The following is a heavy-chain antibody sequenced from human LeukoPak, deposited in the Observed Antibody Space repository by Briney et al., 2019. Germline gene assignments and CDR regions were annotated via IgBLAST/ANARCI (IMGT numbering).Heavy chain of an antibody. J-gene: IGHJ4*02. CDR3: ARATDGYNAEGAY. V-gene: IGHV3-21*01. Sequence: GGSLRLSCAASGFTFSSYSMNWVRQAPGKGLEWVSSISSSSSYIYYADSVKGRFTISRDNAKNSLYLQMNSLRAEDTAVYYCARATDGYNAEGAYWGQGTLVTVSS. CDR1: GFTFSSYS. CDR2: ISSSSSYI. D-gene: IGHD5-24*01.